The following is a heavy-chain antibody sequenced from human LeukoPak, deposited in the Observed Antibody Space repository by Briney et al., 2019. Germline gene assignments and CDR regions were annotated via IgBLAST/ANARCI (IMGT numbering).Heavy chain of an antibody. V-gene: IGHV3-53*01. Sequence: GGSLRLSCAASGFTVSSNYMSWVRQAPGKGLEWVSVIYSGGSTYYADSVKGRFTISRDNSKNTLYLQMNSLRAEDTAVYCCARDGDWGFGEFVGAFDIWGQGTMVTVSS. CDR3: ARDGDWGFGEFVGAFDI. CDR1: GFTVSSNY. J-gene: IGHJ3*02. D-gene: IGHD3-10*01. CDR2: IYSGGST.